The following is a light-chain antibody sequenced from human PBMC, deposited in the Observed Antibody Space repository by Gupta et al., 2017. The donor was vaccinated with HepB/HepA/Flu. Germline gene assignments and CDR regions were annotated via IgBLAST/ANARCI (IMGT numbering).Light chain of an antibody. CDR2: GKN. V-gene: IGLV3-19*01. CDR1: SLRSYF. J-gene: IGLJ1*01. Sequence: SSELTQDAAVSVALGQTVRITCQGDSLRSYFASWYQQKPGQAPVLVIYGKNNRPSGIPDRFSGSTSGTTASLTTTRAQAEDEADYYCNSRDSSGNHYVFGTGTKVTVL. CDR3: NSRDSSGNHYV.